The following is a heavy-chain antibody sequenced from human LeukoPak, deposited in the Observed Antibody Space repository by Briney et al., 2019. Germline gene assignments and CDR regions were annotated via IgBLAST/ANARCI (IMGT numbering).Heavy chain of an antibody. CDR2: IRVYNGNT. Sequence: ASVKVSCKASGYTFTSYGINWVRQAPGQGLEWMGWIRVYNGNTNYAQKLQGRATMTTDTSTSTAYMELRSLRSDDTAVYYCARGPGGRSGYYPLEDYYYYYYMDVWGKGTTVTVSS. CDR1: GYTFTSYG. V-gene: IGHV1-18*01. CDR3: ARGPGGRSGYYPLEDYYYYYYMDV. D-gene: IGHD3-22*01. J-gene: IGHJ6*03.